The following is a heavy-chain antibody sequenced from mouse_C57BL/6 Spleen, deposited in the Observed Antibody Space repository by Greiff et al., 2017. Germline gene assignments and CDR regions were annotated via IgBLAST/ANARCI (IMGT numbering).Heavy chain of an antibody. CDR2: IDPADSDT. J-gene: IGHJ3*01. Sequence: EVQGVESGAELVRPGASVKLSCTASGFNITDYYMHWVKQRPEQGLEWIGRIDPADSDTEYAPKFQGKATMTADPSSNTAYLQLSSLTSEDTAVXYCTTEGDGYYDAMAYWGQGTLVTVSA. CDR3: TTEGDGYYDAMAY. D-gene: IGHD2-3*01. V-gene: IGHV14-1*01. CDR1: GFNITDYY.